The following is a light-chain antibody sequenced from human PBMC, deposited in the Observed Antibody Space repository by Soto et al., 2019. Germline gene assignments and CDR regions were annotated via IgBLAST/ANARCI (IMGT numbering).Light chain of an antibody. Sequence: DIQMTQSPSSLSASVGDRVTITCRAGQSISSYLNWYQQKPGKAPKLLIYAASSLQSGVPSRFSGSGSGTDFTLTISCLQPEDFATYYCQQSYSETFGQGTKVEIK. CDR1: QSISSY. CDR3: QQSYSET. CDR2: AAS. V-gene: IGKV1-39*01. J-gene: IGKJ1*01.